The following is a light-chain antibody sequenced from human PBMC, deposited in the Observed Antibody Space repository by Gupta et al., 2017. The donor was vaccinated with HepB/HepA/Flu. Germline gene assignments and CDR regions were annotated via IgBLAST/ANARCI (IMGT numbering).Light chain of an antibody. CDR1: QGIRSY. Sequence: DIQLTQSPSFLSASVGDRVTITCRASQGIRSYLAWYQQRPGKVPKLLIYAGSTVQSGVPSRFSGSGSGTEFTLTINSLQPEDFATYYCQQLNSYPLTFGGGTKVEIK. V-gene: IGKV1-9*01. J-gene: IGKJ4*01. CDR3: QQLNSYPLT. CDR2: AGS.